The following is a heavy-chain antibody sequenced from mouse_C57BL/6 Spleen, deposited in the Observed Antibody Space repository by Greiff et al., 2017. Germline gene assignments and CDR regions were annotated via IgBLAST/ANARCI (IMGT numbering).Heavy chain of an antibody. CDR3: ARGLTGTVFDY. V-gene: IGHV1-64*01. J-gene: IGHJ2*01. Sequence: QVQLQQPGAELVKPGASVKLSCKASGYTFTSYWMHWVKQRPGQGLEWIGMIHPNSGSTNYNEKFKSKATLTVDNSSSTAYMQLSSLTSEDSAVYYCARGLTGTVFDYWGQGTTLTVSS. D-gene: IGHD4-1*01. CDR2: IHPNSGST. CDR1: GYTFTSYW.